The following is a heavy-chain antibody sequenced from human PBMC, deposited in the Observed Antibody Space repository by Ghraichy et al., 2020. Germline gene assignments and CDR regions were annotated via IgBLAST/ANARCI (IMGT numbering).Heavy chain of an antibody. V-gene: IGHV4-39*01. CDR2: IFVGGST. J-gene: IGHJ6*02. CDR1: GGSILSDTYF. D-gene: IGHD5-18*01. CDR3: ARQAPYSPPVYGMDV. Sequence: TLSLTCTVSGGSILSDTYFWGWLRQPPGKGLEWIGCIFVGGSTHYKPSLKSRVTISADTSKNQVSPKVSSMTAADTAVYYCARQAPYSPPVYGMDVWGQGTPVTVSS.